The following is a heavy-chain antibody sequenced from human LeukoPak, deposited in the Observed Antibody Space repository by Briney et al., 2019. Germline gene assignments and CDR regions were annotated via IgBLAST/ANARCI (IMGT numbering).Heavy chain of an antibody. CDR3: ARSLLYDFWSGYYLFWFDY. CDR2: IIPIFGTA. CDR1: GGTFSSYA. V-gene: IGHV1-69*13. D-gene: IGHD3-3*01. J-gene: IGHJ4*02. Sequence: SVKVSCKASGGTFSSYAISWVQQAPGQGLEWMGGIIPIFGTANYAQKFQGRVTITADESTSTAYMELSSLRSEDTAVYYCARSLLYDFWSGYYLFWFDYWGQGTLVTVSS.